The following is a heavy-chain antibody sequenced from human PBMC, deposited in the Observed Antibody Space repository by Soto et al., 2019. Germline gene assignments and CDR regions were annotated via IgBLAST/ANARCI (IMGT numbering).Heavy chain of an antibody. CDR1: GGSISSSYYF. CDR2: IYDGGST. CDR3: ARHWYY. J-gene: IGHJ4*02. V-gene: IGHV4-39*01. Sequence: SETLSLTCTVSGGSISSSYYFWSWIRQSPGRGLEWIGHIYDGGSTYSNPSLRSRVTISVDTSKNQFSLKLNSVTAADTAVYFCARHWYYWGQGTLVTVSS.